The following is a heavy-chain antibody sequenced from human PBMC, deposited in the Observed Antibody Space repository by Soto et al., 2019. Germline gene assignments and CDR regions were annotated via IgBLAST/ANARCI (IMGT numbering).Heavy chain of an antibody. V-gene: IGHV3-7*01. J-gene: IGHJ6*03. CDR3: ARDRAFCSGTNCRRGSIYYYYMDV. Sequence: EVHLVESGGGLVQPGGSLRLSCAASGFTFSGHWMSWVRQAPGKGLEWVAHIKQDGSETFYVGSVKGRFTISRDNAKNSLDLQMNRLRAEDTALYYCARDRAFCSGTNCRRGSIYYYYMDVWGNGTTVTVSS. CDR2: IKQDGSET. D-gene: IGHD2-2*01. CDR1: GFTFSGHW.